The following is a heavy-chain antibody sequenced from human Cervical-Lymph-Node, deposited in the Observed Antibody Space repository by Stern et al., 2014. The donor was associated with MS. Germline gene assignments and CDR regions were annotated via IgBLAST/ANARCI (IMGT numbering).Heavy chain of an antibody. J-gene: IGHJ3*01. V-gene: IGHV4-30-2*01. D-gene: IGHD2-21*01. CDR2: IFHSGST. Sequence: QLVESGSGQAKPSQTLSLTCAVSGGSISSGGSSWNWIRQPPGKGLEWIGFIFHSGSTSYNPSLKGRVFISVETSKTQFALNQRSLTAADTAVYYCARGGVIYTQDRNGFDVWGQGTMVTVSS. CDR1: GGSISSGGSS. CDR3: ARGGVIYTQDRNGFDV.